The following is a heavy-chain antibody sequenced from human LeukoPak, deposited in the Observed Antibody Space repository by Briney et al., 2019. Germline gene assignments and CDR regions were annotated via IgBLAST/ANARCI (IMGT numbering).Heavy chain of an antibody. D-gene: IGHD3-10*01. Sequence: PGGSLRLSRATSGFKFSGHELNWVRQAPGKGLEWVAYISSSGATLHYADFVRGRFTISRDYAKSSLHLQMSSLRAEDSAVYYCAAQYGSGSPYYLYAMDVWGQGTTVTVSS. V-gene: IGHV3-48*03. CDR3: AAQYGSGSPYYLYAMDV. CDR2: ISSSGATL. J-gene: IGHJ6*02. CDR1: GFKFSGHE.